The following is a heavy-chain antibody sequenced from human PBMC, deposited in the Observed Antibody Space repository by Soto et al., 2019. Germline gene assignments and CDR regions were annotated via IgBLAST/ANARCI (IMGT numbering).Heavy chain of an antibody. V-gene: IGHV3-23*01. D-gene: IGHD6-6*01. CDR2: FPGSGGST. Sequence: GGSLRLSCAASGFTFSNYAMSWVRQSPGKGREGVSAFPGSGGSTYYTGSGRGRFTISRDNSKNTLYLQMNSLRVEDTAEYYCAKIGSSSSVSLPLVLLDYWGQGALVTSPQ. CDR1: GFTFSNYA. J-gene: IGHJ4*02. CDR3: AKIGSSSSVSLPLVLLDY.